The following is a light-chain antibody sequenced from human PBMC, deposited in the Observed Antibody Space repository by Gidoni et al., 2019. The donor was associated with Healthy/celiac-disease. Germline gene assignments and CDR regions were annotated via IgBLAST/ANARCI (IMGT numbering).Light chain of an antibody. J-gene: IGKJ4*01. CDR1: QGVLYSSNNKNY. CDR3: QQYYSTPPT. V-gene: IGKV4-1*01. Sequence: DIVMTQAPDSLAVSLGERATINCKSSQGVLYSSNNKNYLAWYQQKPGQPPKLVIYWASTRESGVPDRFSGSGSGTDFTLTISSLQAEDVAVYYCQQYYSTPPTFGGGTKVEIK. CDR2: WAS.